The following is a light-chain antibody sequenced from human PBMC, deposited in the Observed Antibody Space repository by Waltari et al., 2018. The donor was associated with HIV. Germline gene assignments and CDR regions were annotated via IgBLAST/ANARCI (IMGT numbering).Light chain of an antibody. CDR3: QQSYSTVT. J-gene: IGKJ3*01. V-gene: IGKV1-39*01. CDR1: QSISSY. Sequence: DIQMTQSPSSLSASVGDRVTITCRASQSISSYLNWYQQKPGKAPKLLIYAASSFQSVVPSRFSGSGSGTDFTLTISSLQPEDFATYYCQQSYSTVTFGPGTKVDIK. CDR2: AAS.